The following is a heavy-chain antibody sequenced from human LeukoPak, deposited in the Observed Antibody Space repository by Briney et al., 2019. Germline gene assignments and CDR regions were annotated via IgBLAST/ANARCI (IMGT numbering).Heavy chain of an antibody. J-gene: IGHJ3*02. D-gene: IGHD1-26*01. CDR2: IGSSSSYI. V-gene: IGHV3-21*01. CDR3: ARESGDAFDI. Sequence: PGSSRIPSGASSVFTFSSYIMNFVHQAARKLLECSSSIGSSSSYIYYADSVKGRFTISRDNAKNSLYLQMNSLRAEDTAVYYCARESGDAFDIWGQGTMVTVSS. CDR1: VFTFSSYI.